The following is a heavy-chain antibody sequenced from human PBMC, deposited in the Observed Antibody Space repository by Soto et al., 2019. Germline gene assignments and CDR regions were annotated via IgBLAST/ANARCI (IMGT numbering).Heavy chain of an antibody. CDR2: HNGYNGQT. D-gene: IGHD1-1*01. CDR3: AGPHDRAGLGT. V-gene: IGHV1-3*01. Sequence: ASVKVSCKSSENTFSTYLVHWVRQVHGQGLEWMGWHNGYNGQTEYSQKFQGRVTITRDTSAKTAYLELRSLTSEDTAVYYCAGPHDRAGLGTWGQGTLVTVSS. CDR1: ENTFSTYL. J-gene: IGHJ5*02.